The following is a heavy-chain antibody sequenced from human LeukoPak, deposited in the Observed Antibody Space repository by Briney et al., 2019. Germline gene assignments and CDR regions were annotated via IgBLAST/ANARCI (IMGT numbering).Heavy chain of an antibody. CDR3: ARDVPDDTSGYYFDY. Sequence: ASVKVSCKASGYTFTNYGISWVRQAPGQGLEWMGWISAYNGNTNYAQKFQGRVTMTRDTFTSTVYMELSSLRSEDTAVYYCARDVPDDTSGYYFDYWGQGTLVTVSS. D-gene: IGHD3-22*01. CDR1: GYTFTNYG. J-gene: IGHJ4*02. CDR2: ISAYNGNT. V-gene: IGHV1-18*04.